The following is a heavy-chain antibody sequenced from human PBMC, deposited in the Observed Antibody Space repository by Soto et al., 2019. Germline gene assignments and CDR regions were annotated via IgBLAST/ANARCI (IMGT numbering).Heavy chain of an antibody. CDR3: AKGITIFGVGADLDY. Sequence: GGSLRLSCAASGFTFSSYAMHWVRQAPGKGLEWVAVISYDGSNKYYADSVKGRFTISIDNSKNTLYLQMNSLRAEDTAVYYCAKGITIFGVGADLDYWGQGTLVTFSS. D-gene: IGHD3-3*01. J-gene: IGHJ4*02. CDR1: GFTFSSYA. CDR2: ISYDGSNK. V-gene: IGHV3-30-3*01.